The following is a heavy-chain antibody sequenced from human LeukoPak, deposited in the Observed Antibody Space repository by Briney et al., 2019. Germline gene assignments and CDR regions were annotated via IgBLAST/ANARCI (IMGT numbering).Heavy chain of an antibody. V-gene: IGHV3-23*01. D-gene: IGHD1-26*01. CDR2: ISGSGVTT. CDR1: GFTFSSYA. CDR3: AKKVVVGATSPYSDFQD. Sequence: GGSLRLSCAASGFTFSSYAMSWLRQDPGKGLEWVSAISGSGVTTHYAGSVKGRFSISRDNSKNTLYLQMNSLRAEDTALYYCAKKVVVGATSPYSDFQDWGQGTLVTVSS. J-gene: IGHJ1*01.